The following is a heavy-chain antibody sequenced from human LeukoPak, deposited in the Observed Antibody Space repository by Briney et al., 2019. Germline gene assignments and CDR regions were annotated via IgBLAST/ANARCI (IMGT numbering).Heavy chain of an antibody. J-gene: IGHJ3*02. CDR3: AREKSSGWHDAFDI. V-gene: IGHV3-30*02. CDR2: IRYDGSNK. Sequence: GGSLRLSCAASGLTFSYFGMFWVRQAPGRGLEWVSFIRYDGSNKYYADSVKCRFTISRDNSKNTVYLRMNSLRAEDTAVYYCAREKSSGWHDAFDIWGQGTVVTVSS. CDR1: GLTFSYFG. D-gene: IGHD6-19*01.